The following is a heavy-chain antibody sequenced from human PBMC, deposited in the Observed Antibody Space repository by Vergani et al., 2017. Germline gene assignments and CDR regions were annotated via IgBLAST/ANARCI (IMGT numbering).Heavy chain of an antibody. J-gene: IGHJ4*02. Sequence: EVQLVESGGGSVQSGGSLRLSCVASGFSFNTYWMHWVRQVPGKGLMWVARIDEYGNRATYGDFETGRFTISRDNAKNTVFLQMNNLRAEDAGVYYCVRTDCCTDIACSSYFDSWGQGTLVTVSS. V-gene: IGHV3-74*03. CDR1: GFSFNTYW. CDR2: IDEYGNRA. CDR3: VRTDCCTDIACSSYFDS. D-gene: IGHD6-6*01.